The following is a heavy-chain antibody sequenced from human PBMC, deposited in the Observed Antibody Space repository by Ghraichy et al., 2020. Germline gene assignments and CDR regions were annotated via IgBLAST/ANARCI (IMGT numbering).Heavy chain of an antibody. V-gene: IGHV4-59*01. CDR1: GGSISSYY. J-gene: IGHJ6*02. CDR3: ARDRGNYYDSSGYPNYYGMDV. Sequence: SETLSLTCTVSGGSISSYYWSWIRQPPGKGLEWIGYIYYSGSTNYNPSLKSRVTISVDTSKNQFSLKLSSVTAADTAVYYCARDRGNYYDSSGYPNYYGMDVWGQGTTVTVSS. D-gene: IGHD3-22*01. CDR2: IYYSGST.